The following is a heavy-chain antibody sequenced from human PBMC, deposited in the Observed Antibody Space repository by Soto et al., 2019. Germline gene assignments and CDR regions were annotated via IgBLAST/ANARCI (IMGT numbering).Heavy chain of an antibody. V-gene: IGHV4-39*01. J-gene: IGHJ5*02. D-gene: IGHD2-2*01. CDR1: GGSISSSSYY. Sequence: SETLSLTCTVSGGSISSSSYYWGWIRQPPGKGLEWIGSIYYSGSTYYNPSLKSRVTISVDTSKNQFSLKLSSVTAADTAVYYCARQIVVVPAAMVDSWFDPWGQGTLVTVSS. CDR2: IYYSGST. CDR3: ARQIVVVPAAMVDSWFDP.